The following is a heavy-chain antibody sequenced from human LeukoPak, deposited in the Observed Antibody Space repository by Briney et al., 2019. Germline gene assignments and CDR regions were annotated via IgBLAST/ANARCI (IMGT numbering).Heavy chain of an antibody. CDR3: AKAYYYGSGSYYTSTVGY. CDR2: IYYSGST. V-gene: IGHV4-59*01. D-gene: IGHD3-10*01. Sequence: SETLSLTCTVSGGSISSYYWSWIRQPPGKGLEWIGYIYYSGSTNYNPSLKSRVTISVDTSKNQFSLKLSSVTAADTALYYCAKAYYYGSGSYYTSTVGYWGQGTLVTVSS. CDR1: GGSISSYY. J-gene: IGHJ4*02.